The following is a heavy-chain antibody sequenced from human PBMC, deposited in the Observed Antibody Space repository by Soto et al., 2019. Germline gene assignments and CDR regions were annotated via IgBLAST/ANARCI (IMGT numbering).Heavy chain of an antibody. Sequence: QVQLQESGPGLVKPSQTLTLTCTVSGGSISSGRFYWSWIRQHPGKGLECIGHISDSGSSYYNPSLERRVTISVATSMNQFSLKLSAVTAAATAVYFCARSTFYDVFTAYYSLFDYWGQGTMVTVSS. V-gene: IGHV4-31*03. CDR3: ARSTFYDVFTAYYSLFDY. J-gene: IGHJ4*02. CDR1: GGSISSGRFY. D-gene: IGHD3-9*01. CDR2: ISDSGSS.